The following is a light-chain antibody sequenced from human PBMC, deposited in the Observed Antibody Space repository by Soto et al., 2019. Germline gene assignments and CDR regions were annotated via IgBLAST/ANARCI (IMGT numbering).Light chain of an antibody. CDR1: SSNIGNNY. CDR3: GTWDSTLGAVT. J-gene: IGLJ2*01. Sequence: QSVFTQPPSVSAAPGQKVSISCSGSSSNIGNNYVSWYEQLPGTAPKLLIYDNDKRPSGIPDRFSGSKSGTSATLGITGLQTGDEADYYCGTWDSTLGAVTFGGGTKLTVL. V-gene: IGLV1-51*01. CDR2: DND.